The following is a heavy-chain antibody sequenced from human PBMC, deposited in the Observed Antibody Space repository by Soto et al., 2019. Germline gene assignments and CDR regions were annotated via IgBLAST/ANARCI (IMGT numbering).Heavy chain of an antibody. D-gene: IGHD1-26*01. CDR3: AKAKGGEPWELPFDY. J-gene: IGHJ4*02. V-gene: IGHV3-30*18. Sequence: QVQLVESGGGVVQPGRSLRLSCAASGFTFSSCGMHWVRQAPGKGLEWVAVISYDGSNKYYADSVKGRFTISRDNSKNTLYLQMNSLRAEDTAVYYCAKAKGGEPWELPFDYWGQGTLVTVSS. CDR2: ISYDGSNK. CDR1: GFTFSSCG.